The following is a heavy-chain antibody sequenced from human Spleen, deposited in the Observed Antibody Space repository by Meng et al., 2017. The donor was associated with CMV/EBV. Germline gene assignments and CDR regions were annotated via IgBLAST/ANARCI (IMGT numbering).Heavy chain of an antibody. CDR2: ISYDGNDK. V-gene: IGHV3-30*04. Sequence: GESLKISCAASGFTFTTFSVHWVRQAPGKGLEWVADISYDGNDKYYADSVKGRFTISRDNSKNTLYLQMRGLRVDDTAMYYCARDPNGDYVGAWWFDPRGQGTLVTVSS. D-gene: IGHD4-17*01. CDR1: GFTFTTFS. J-gene: IGHJ5*02. CDR3: ARDPNGDYVGAWWFDP.